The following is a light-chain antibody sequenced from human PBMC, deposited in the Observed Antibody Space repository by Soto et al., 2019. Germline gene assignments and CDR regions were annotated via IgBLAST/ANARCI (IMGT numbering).Light chain of an antibody. Sequence: QSVLTQPPSVSGAPGQRGTISCTGSSSNIGAGYDVHWYQQLPGTAPKLLIYGNSNRPSGVPDRFSGSKSGTSASLAITGLQAEDEADYYCQSYDSSLFWVFGGGTKVTVL. CDR3: QSYDSSLFWV. J-gene: IGLJ3*02. V-gene: IGLV1-40*01. CDR1: SSNIGAGYD. CDR2: GNS.